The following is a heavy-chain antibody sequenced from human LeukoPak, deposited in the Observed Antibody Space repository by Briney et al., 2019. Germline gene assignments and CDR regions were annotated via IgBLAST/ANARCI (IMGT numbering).Heavy chain of an antibody. CDR2: ISWDGGST. CDR3: AKDIGVVVPAAIGDY. V-gene: IGHV3-43D*04. D-gene: IGHD2-2*01. J-gene: IGHJ4*02. CDR1: GFTFDDYA. Sequence: GGSLRLSSAASGFTFDDYAMHWVRQAPGKGLEWVSLISWDGGSTYYADSVEGRFTISRDNSKNSLYLQMNSLRAEDTALYYCAKDIGVVVPAAIGDYWGQGTLVTVSS.